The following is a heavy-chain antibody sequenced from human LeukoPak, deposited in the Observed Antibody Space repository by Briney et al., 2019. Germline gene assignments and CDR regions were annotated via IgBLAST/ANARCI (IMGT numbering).Heavy chain of an antibody. J-gene: IGHJ4*02. Sequence: GGSLRLSCAASGFTFSNAWMSWVRQAPGKGLEWVGRIKSKTDGGTTDYAAPVKGRFTNSRDDSKNTLYLQMNSLKTEDTAVYYCPTDPPGIPILGVVIPVFDYWGQETLVTVSS. V-gene: IGHV3-15*01. CDR3: PTDPPGIPILGVVIPVFDY. CDR1: GFTFSNAW. CDR2: IKSKTDGGTT. D-gene: IGHD3-3*01.